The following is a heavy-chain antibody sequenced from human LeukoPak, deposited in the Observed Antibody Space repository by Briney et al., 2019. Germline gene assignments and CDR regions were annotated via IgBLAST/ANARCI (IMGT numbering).Heavy chain of an antibody. Sequence: SETLSLTCRVSGDSISSSNFHRGWIRPSPGKGLEWIGTIDYRGRTFYNPSLNNRVTISADTSRNQLSLKLSSVTATDTAIYYCVRRVNTYGGWFDRWGQGALVTVSS. CDR1: GDSISSSNFH. CDR3: VRRVNTYGGWFDR. J-gene: IGHJ5*02. D-gene: IGHD5-18*01. V-gene: IGHV4-39*01. CDR2: IDYRGRT.